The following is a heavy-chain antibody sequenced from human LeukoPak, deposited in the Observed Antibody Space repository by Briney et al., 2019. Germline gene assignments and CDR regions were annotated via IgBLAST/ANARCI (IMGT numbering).Heavy chain of an antibody. J-gene: IGHJ4*02. D-gene: IGHD3-10*01. CDR1: GFTFSDYY. V-gene: IGHV3-23*01. Sequence: GGSLRLSCAASGFTFSDYYMSWVRQAPGKGLEWVSAISGSGGSTYYADSVKGRFTISRDNSKNTLYLQMNSLRAEDTAVYYCAKGSYYYGSGSYFFDYWGQGTLVTVSS. CDR2: ISGSGGST. CDR3: AKGSYYYGSGSYFFDY.